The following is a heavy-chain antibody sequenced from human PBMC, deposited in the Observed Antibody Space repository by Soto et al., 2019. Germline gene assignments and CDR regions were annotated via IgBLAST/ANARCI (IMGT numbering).Heavy chain of an antibody. J-gene: IGHJ4*02. CDR1: GFTFSSYG. CDR3: ARDPTGRGDQYYFDY. D-gene: IGHD1-1*01. CDR2: IWYDGSNK. Sequence: QVQLVESGGGVVQPGRSLRLSCAASGFTFSSYGMHWVRQAPGKGLEWVAVIWYDGSNKYYADSVKGRFTISRDNSKNTLYLQMNSLRAEDTAVYYFARDPTGRGDQYYFDYWGQGTLVTVSS. V-gene: IGHV3-33*01.